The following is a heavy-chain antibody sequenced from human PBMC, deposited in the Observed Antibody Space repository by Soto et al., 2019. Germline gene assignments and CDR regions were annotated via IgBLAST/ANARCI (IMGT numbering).Heavy chain of an antibody. Sequence: QITLKESGPTLVKPTQTLTLTCTFSGFSLSTSGVGVGWIRQPPGKALEWLALIYWDNEKRYRPSLTSRLTLTKDTSKNQVTLTMTNMDPVDTATYYCARTVDTARSDYWGQGTLVTVSS. CDR3: ARTVDTARSDY. V-gene: IGHV2-5*02. J-gene: IGHJ4*02. D-gene: IGHD5-18*01. CDR1: GFSLSTSGVG. CDR2: IYWDNEK.